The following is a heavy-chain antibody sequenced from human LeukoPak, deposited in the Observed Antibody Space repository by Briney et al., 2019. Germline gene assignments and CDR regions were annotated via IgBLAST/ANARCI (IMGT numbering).Heavy chain of an antibody. Sequence: GTLTLSCEASGVTISSNDKSWVRQPPGKGLEWVAVIYSGDGTDYVASVKGRFTISQDSSKNLLSLQLSSLSAEDTAVYYCARGSRAFDSWGEGALVSVSS. V-gene: IGHV3-53*01. CDR2: IYSGDGT. CDR1: GVTISSND. J-gene: IGHJ5*01. CDR3: ARGSRAFDS.